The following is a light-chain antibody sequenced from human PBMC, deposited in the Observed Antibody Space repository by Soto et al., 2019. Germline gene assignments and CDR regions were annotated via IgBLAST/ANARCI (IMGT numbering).Light chain of an antibody. CDR2: GAS. CDR3: QQYGSSIFT. Sequence: EIVMTQSPATLSVSPGERATLSCRASQSVSSNLAWYQQKPGQAPRLLIYGASGRATGIPDRFSGSGSGTDFTLTISRLEPEDFAVYYCQQYGSSIFTFGPGTKVDIK. V-gene: IGKV3-20*01. J-gene: IGKJ3*01. CDR1: QSVSSN.